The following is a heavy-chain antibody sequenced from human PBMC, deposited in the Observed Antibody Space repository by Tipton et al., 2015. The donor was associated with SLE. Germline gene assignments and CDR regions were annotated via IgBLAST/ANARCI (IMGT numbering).Heavy chain of an antibody. Sequence: TLSLTCTVSGGSISSYYWSWIRQPPGKGLEWIGYIYYSGGTNYNPSLKSRVTISVDTSQNQFSVKLRSVTAADTAGYYCARDKRGLATRWCASDIWGQSTMVTVSS. CDR1: GGSISSYY. CDR3: ARDKRGLATRWCASDI. J-gene: IGHJ3*02. CDR2: IYYSGGT. D-gene: IGHD5-12*01. V-gene: IGHV4-59*01.